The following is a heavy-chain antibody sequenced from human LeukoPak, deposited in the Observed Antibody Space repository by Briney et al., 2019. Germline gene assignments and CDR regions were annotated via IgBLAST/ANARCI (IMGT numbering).Heavy chain of an antibody. Sequence: GGSLRLSCAASGFTFSNAWMSWVRQAPGKGLEWVGRIKSKTDGGTTDYAAPVKGRFTISRDDSKNTLYLQMNSLRAEDTAVYYCARDLFGYCSGGSCYSKSIPDYWGQGTLVTVSS. CDR3: ARDLFGYCSGGSCYSKSIPDY. CDR2: IKSKTDGGTT. CDR1: GFTFSNAW. J-gene: IGHJ4*02. D-gene: IGHD2-15*01. V-gene: IGHV3-15*01.